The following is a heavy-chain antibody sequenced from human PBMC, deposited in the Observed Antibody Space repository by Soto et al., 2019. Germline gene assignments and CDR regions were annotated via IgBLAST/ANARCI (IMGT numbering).Heavy chain of an antibody. D-gene: IGHD6-19*01. Sequence: PGGSLRLSCAASGFTFSTYTMHWVRQSPGKGLEWVAVISYDGDNKYYVDSVKGRFTISRDNFKDTLYLQMNSLRADDTAVYYCARGGYSSGSVRDAYYNALDVWGQGTTVTVSS. CDR3: ARGGYSSGSVRDAYYNALDV. CDR2: ISYDGDNK. CDR1: GFTFSTYT. J-gene: IGHJ6*02. V-gene: IGHV3-30*04.